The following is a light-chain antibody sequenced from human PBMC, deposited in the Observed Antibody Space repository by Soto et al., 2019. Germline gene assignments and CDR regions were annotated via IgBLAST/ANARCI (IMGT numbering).Light chain of an antibody. V-gene: IGLV1-44*01. Sequence: QSVLTQPPSASGTPGQRVTISCSGSSSNIGSNPVNWYQLLPGAAPKLLLYRNNQRPSGVPDRFSGSKSGTSASLAISGLRHEDEADYSCSAWDDSLDGPVFGGGTKLTVL. CDR1: SSNIGSNP. CDR2: RNN. CDR3: SAWDDSLDGPV. J-gene: IGLJ2*01.